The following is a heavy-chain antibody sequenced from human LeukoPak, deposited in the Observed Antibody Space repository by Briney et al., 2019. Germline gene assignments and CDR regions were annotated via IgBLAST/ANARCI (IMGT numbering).Heavy chain of an antibody. CDR1: GFTFSTYW. Sequence: GGSLRLSCAASGFTFSTYWMSWVRQAPGKGLEWVANIKQDGGERYYVDSVKGRFTISRDNAKNSLYLQMDSLRAEDTAVYYSARTRPTSYYDSSGYYSSYYFDYWGQGTLVTVSS. CDR2: IKQDGGER. D-gene: IGHD3-22*01. J-gene: IGHJ4*02. CDR3: ARTRPTSYYDSSGYYSSYYFDY. V-gene: IGHV3-7*01.